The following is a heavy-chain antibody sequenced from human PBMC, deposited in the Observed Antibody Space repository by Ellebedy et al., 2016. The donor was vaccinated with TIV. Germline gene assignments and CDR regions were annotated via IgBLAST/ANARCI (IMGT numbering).Heavy chain of an antibody. CDR3: ARDRLPTVTNWFDP. J-gene: IGHJ5*02. CDR2: IYSGGST. V-gene: IGHV3-53*01. Sequence: GASLKISCAASGFTVSSNYMSWVRQAPGKGLEWVSVIYSGGSTYYADSVKGRFTISRDNSKNPLYLQMNSLRAEDTAVYYCARDRLPTVTNWFDPWGQGTLVTVSS. D-gene: IGHD4-11*01. CDR1: GFTVSSNY.